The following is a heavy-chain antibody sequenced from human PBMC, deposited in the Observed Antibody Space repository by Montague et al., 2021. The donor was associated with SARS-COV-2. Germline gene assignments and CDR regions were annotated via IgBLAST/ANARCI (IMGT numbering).Heavy chain of an antibody. CDR2: IYYSGSI. V-gene: IGHV4-39*01. CDR3: ARLLSRIAAAGTIHYFDY. D-gene: IGHD6-13*01. Sequence: SETLSLTCTVSGGSISSSSYYWGWIRQPPGKGLEWIGSIYYSGSIYYNPSLKSRVTTSVDTSKNQFSLKLSSVTAADTAVYYCARLLSRIAAAGTIHYFDYWGQGTLVTVSS. CDR1: GGSISSSSYY. J-gene: IGHJ4*02.